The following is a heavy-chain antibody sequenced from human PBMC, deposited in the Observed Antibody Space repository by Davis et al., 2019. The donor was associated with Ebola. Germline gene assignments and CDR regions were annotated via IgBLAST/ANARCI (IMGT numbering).Heavy chain of an antibody. V-gene: IGHV3-30*02. CDR2: IRYDGSNK. D-gene: IGHD5-24*01. Sequence: GGSLRLSCAASGFTFSNYGIHWVRQAPGKGLEWVAFIRYDGSNKYYADSVEGRFTLSRDNSKNTLSLQMNSLRAEDSAVYYGAKEVGGGYTYGQTFDYWGQGTLVTVSS. CDR1: GFTFSNYG. J-gene: IGHJ4*01. CDR3: AKEVGGGYTYGQTFDY.